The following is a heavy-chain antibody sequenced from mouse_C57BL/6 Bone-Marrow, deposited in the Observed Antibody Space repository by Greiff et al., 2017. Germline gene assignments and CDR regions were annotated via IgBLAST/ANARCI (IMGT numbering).Heavy chain of an antibody. D-gene: IGHD1-1*01. CDR2: IYPRSGNT. J-gene: IGHJ4*01. CDR1: GYTFTSYG. V-gene: IGHV1-81*01. Sequence: SGAELARPGASVKLSCKASGYTFTSYGISWVKQRTGQGLEWIGEIYPRSGNTYYNEKFKGKATLTADKSSSTAYMELRSLTSEDSAVYFCARYYYGSSYAMDYWGQGTSVTVSS. CDR3: ARYYYGSSYAMDY.